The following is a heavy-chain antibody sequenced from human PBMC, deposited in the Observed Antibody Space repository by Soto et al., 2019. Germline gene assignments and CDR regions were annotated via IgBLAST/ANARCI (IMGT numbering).Heavy chain of an antibody. CDR2: ISSSGSTI. Sequence: SGGSLRLSCAASGFTFSDYYMSWIRQAPGKGLEWVSYISSSGSTIYYADSVKGRFTISRDNAKNSLYLQMNSLRAEDTAVYYCSGIAARTYWFDPWGQGTLVTVSS. D-gene: IGHD6-6*01. V-gene: IGHV3-11*01. CDR3: SGIAARTYWFDP. CDR1: GFTFSDYY. J-gene: IGHJ5*02.